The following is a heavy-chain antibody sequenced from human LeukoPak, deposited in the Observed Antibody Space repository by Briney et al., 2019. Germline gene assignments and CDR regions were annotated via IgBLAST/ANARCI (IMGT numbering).Heavy chain of an antibody. J-gene: IGHJ6*02. V-gene: IGHV3-11*01. CDR1: GFTFSDYY. Sequence: GGSLRLSCAASGFTFSDYYMSWIRQAPGKGLEWVSYISSSGSTIYYADSVKGRFTISRDNAKNSLYLQMNSLRAEDTAVYYCARGSRADSPFYYGMDVWGQGTTVTVSS. D-gene: IGHD2-21*01. CDR2: ISSSGSTI. CDR3: ARGSRADSPFYYGMDV.